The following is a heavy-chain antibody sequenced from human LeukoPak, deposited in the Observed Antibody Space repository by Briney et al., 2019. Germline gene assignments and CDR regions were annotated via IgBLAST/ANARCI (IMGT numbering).Heavy chain of an antibody. D-gene: IGHD3-22*01. CDR2: IGVSGGTK. V-gene: IGHV3-23*01. J-gene: IGHJ4*02. Sequence: PGGSLRLSCAASGFNFSTYDLSWVRQTPGKGLEWVSIIGVSGGTKYYAESMKGRFTISRDNSKNTVYLQMNSLGDEDTAVYFCAKGIYDSSGYYLDFWGQGTLVTVSS. CDR3: AKGIYDSSGYYLDF. CDR1: GFNFSTYD.